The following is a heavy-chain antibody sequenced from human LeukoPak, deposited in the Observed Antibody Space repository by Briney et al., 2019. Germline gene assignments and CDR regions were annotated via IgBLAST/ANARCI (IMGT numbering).Heavy chain of an antibody. Sequence: SETLSLTCTVSGGSISSGSYYWSWIRQPAGKGLEWIGRIYTSGSTNYNPSLKSRVTISVDTSKDQFSLKLSSVTAADTAVYYCARDRYSGSYFDPWGQGTLVTVSS. D-gene: IGHD1-26*01. CDR2: IYTSGST. CDR3: ARDRYSGSYFDP. CDR1: GGSISSGSYY. V-gene: IGHV4-61*02. J-gene: IGHJ5*02.